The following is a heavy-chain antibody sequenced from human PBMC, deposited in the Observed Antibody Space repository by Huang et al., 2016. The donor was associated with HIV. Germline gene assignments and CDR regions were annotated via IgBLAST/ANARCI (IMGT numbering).Heavy chain of an antibody. V-gene: IGHV7-4-1*02. CDR3: ARGRFDY. Sequence: QVQLVQSGSELKKPGASVKVSCKASGYNFTSYAMNWVRRAPGQGVEWRGGINTNTLNPRYAQRFTERLDCSLYTPVSTAYLQISSLKAEDTAVYYCARGRFDYWGQGTLVTVSS. CDR2: INTNTLNP. J-gene: IGHJ4*02. CDR1: GYNFTSYA.